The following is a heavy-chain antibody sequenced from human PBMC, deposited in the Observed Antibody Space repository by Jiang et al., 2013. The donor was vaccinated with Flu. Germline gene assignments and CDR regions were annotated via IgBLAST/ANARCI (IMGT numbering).Heavy chain of an antibody. CDR2: INTDGSRT. V-gene: IGHV3-74*01. CDR3: ARVATGSYDWFDP. CDR1: GFTFSSYW. D-gene: IGHD1-26*01. Sequence: GLVXPGGSLRLSCAASGFTFSSYWMHWVRQAPGKGLVWVSRINTDGSRTTYADSVKGRFTISRDNAKNTLYLQMNSLTAEDTAVYYCARVATGSYDWFDPWGQGTLVTVSS. J-gene: IGHJ5*02.